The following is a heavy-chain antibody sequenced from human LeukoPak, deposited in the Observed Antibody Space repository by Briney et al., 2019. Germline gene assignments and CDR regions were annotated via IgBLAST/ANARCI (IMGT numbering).Heavy chain of an antibody. CDR3: ARARGAAAGTNFDY. D-gene: IGHD6-13*01. V-gene: IGHV4-59*01. CDR1: GGSISSYY. CDR2: IYYSGST. Sequence: SSETLSLTCTVSGGSISSYYWSWIRQPPGKGLEWIGYIYYSGSTNYNPSLKSRVTISVDTSKNQFSLKLSSVTAADTAVYYCARARGAAAGTNFDYWGQGTLVTVSS. J-gene: IGHJ4*02.